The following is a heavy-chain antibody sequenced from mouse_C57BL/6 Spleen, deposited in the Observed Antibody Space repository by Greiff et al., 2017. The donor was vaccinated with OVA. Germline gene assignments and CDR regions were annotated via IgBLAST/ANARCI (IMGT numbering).Heavy chain of an antibody. CDR3: AMGGEYFDY. J-gene: IGHJ2*01. CDR2: IDPSDSYT. CDR1: GYTFTSYW. V-gene: IGHV1-69*01. Sequence: VQLQQPGAELVMPGASVKLSCKASGYTFTSYWMHWVKQRPGQGLEWIGEIDPSDSYTNYNQKFKGKSTLTVDKSSSTAYMQLSSLTSEDSAVYYCAMGGEYFDYWGQGTTLTVSS. D-gene: IGHD4-1*01.